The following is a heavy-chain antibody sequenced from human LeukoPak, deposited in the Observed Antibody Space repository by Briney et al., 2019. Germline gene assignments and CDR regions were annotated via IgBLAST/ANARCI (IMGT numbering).Heavy chain of an antibody. CDR3: ARDRSTVTTSGNGFVI. J-gene: IGHJ3*02. V-gene: IGHV3-33*01. CDR1: GFTFSSYG. D-gene: IGHD4-17*01. Sequence: GGSLRLSCAASGFTFSSYGMHWVRQAPGKGLEWVAVIWYDGSNKYYADSVKGRFTISRDNSQNTMYLQMNSLRAEDTAVDSCARDRSTVTTSGNGFVIWGDREIVTVSS. CDR2: IWYDGSNK.